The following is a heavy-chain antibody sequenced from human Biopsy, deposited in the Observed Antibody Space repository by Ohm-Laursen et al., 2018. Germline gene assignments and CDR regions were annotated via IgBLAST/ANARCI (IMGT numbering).Heavy chain of an antibody. J-gene: IGHJ5*02. Sequence: SETLSLTCSVSGGSIISYYWTWIRQPPGKGLEWIGHVYNGGITNYNPSLKSRVTISKDKSKNQFSLQVNSVTAADTAVYYRARTPRDSFWSGSYKRGLWFDPWGQGTLVIVSS. CDR1: GGSIISYY. V-gene: IGHV4-59*01. CDR3: ARTPRDSFWSGSYKRGLWFDP. CDR2: VYNGGIT. D-gene: IGHD3-3*01.